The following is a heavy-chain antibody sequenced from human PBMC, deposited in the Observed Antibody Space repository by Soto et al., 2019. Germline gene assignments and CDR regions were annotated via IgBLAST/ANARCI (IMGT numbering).Heavy chain of an antibody. V-gene: IGHV3-13*01. CDR2: IGTAGDT. D-gene: IGHD2-2*01. CDR1: GFNFSSYD. Sequence: EVQLVESGGGLVQPGGSLRLSCAASGFNFSSYDMHWVRQGTGKGLEWVSIIGTAGDTYYPGSVKGRFTISRENAKNTLYLQMNILRAEETAVYYCARDLGYCSSTSCQSYGMDVLGQGTTVTVSS. CDR3: ARDLGYCSSTSCQSYGMDV. J-gene: IGHJ6*02.